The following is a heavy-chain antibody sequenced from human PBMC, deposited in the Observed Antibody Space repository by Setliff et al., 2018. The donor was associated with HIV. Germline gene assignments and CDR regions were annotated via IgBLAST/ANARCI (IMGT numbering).Heavy chain of an antibody. V-gene: IGHV4-38-2*01. CDR1: GYSIISGDY. J-gene: IGHJ2*01. CDR2: IYYSGST. D-gene: IGHD4-17*01. Sequence: SETLSLTCRVSGYSIISGDYWGWIRQPPGKGLEWIGSIYYSGSTYYNPSLKSRVIISVDTSKNQFSLKLSSVTAADTAVYYCARVLREYGDYWDWYFDLWGRGTLVTVSS. CDR3: ARVLREYGDYWDWYFDL.